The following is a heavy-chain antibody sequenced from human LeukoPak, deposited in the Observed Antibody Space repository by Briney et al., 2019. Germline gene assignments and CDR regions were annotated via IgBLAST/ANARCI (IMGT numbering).Heavy chain of an antibody. J-gene: IGHJ4*02. CDR1: GFTFSSCM. CDR2: INSGSTYT. Sequence: GGSLRLSCAASGFTFSSCMMNWVRQAPGKGLEWVSSINSGSTYTYYTESVKGRFTVSRDNAKNSLFLQMNSLRAEDTAIYYCARSLTTLTYEGYWGQGTLVTVSS. CDR3: ARSLTTLTYEGY. D-gene: IGHD1-1*01. V-gene: IGHV3-21*01.